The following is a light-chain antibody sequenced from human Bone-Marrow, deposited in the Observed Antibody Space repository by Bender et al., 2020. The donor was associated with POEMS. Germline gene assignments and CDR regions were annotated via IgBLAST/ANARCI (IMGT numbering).Light chain of an antibody. CDR2: DVN. J-gene: IGLJ3*02. Sequence: QSALTQPASVSGSPGQSITIACTGSRSDVGGYDYVSWYQQLPGKAPKLILYDVNKRPSGVPDRFFGSKSGNTASLTISGLQPEDETNYYCCCLYGGNVMFGGGTRLAVL. CDR3: CLYGGNVM. CDR1: RSDVGGYDY. V-gene: IGLV2-11*01.